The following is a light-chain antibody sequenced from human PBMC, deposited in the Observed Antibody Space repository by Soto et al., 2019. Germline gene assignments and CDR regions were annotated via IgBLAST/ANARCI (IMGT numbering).Light chain of an antibody. CDR2: GAS. Sequence: EIVMTQSPATLSVSPGETATLSCRASQSVSSNLAWYQQKPGQAPRRLIYGASTRATDIPARFSGSGSGTEFTLTISSLQSEDFAVYYCQQYKNFWTFGQGTKVEIK. V-gene: IGKV3-15*01. CDR1: QSVSSN. CDR3: QQYKNFWT. J-gene: IGKJ1*01.